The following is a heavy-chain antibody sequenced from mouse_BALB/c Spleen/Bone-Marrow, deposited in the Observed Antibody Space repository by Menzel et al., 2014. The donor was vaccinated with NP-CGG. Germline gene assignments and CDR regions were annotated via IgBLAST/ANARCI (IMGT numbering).Heavy chain of an antibody. Sequence: VQLQQSGTDLVKPGASVKLSCTASGFNIKDTYMHWVKQRPEQGLDWIGRIDPASGNTQYDPKFQGRAAITADTSSNTPYLHLTTLTSDDTAVYYCPSLSETFYYWGQGTPLTVSS. V-gene: IGHV14-3*02. CDR2: IDPASGNT. CDR1: GFNIKDTY. D-gene: IGHD3-2*01. J-gene: IGHJ2*01. CDR3: PSLSETFYY.